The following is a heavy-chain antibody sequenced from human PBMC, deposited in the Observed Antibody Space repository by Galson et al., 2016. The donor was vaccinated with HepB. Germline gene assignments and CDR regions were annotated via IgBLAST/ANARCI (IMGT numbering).Heavy chain of an antibody. V-gene: IGHV3-53*01. J-gene: IGHJ6*02. Sequence: SLRLSCAVSDFSVSVSYMSWVRQAPGKGLEWVSVLYRGGYTNYADSVKGRFTISRDNSKNTLYLQMNSLRAEDTAIYYCAKESHRSSWFDNYGMDVWGQGTTVTVSS. CDR3: AKESHRSSWFDNYGMDV. D-gene: IGHD6-13*01. CDR2: LYRGGYT. CDR1: DFSVSVSY.